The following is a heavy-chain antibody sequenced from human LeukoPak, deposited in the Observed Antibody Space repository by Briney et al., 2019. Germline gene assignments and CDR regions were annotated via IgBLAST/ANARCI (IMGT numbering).Heavy chain of an antibody. CDR1: GFTFSSYE. J-gene: IGHJ4*02. CDR2: ISRSTSTI. CDR3: ARDLGYGGYSLSH. D-gene: IGHD4-23*01. Sequence: GGSLRLSCAASGFTFSSYEMNWVRQAPGKGLEWVSYISRSTSTIYHADSVKGRFTISRDNAKNSLYLHMDSLRAEDAAVYYCARDLGYGGYSLSHWGQGTLVTVSS. V-gene: IGHV3-48*03.